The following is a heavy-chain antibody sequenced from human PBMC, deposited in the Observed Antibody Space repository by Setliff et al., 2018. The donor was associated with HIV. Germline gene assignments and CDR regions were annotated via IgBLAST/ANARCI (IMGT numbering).Heavy chain of an antibody. CDR2: ISAYNGNT. CDR3: AREIRDYYDSSGYYPPTDYYYGMDV. Sequence: GASVKVSCKASGYTFTSYDISWVRQAPGQGLEWMGWISAYNGNTNYAQKLQGRVTMTTDTSTSTAYMELRSLRSDDTAVYYCAREIRDYYDSSGYYPPTDYYYGMDVWGQGTTVTVSS. CDR1: GYTFTSYD. V-gene: IGHV1-18*01. J-gene: IGHJ6*02. D-gene: IGHD3-22*01.